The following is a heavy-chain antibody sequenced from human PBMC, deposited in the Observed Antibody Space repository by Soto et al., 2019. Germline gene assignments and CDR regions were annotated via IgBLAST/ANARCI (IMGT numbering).Heavy chain of an antibody. V-gene: IGHV3-23*01. Sequence: PGGSLPLSGEASGCSCKNHAMGWVRQDPGKGLEWVSGISGSGGSTFYADSVKGRFTISRQNSKSTLYLQMNSLRAEDTALYYCAKKFYYDASGYYSRDAFDIWGQGTMVTVSS. J-gene: IGHJ3*02. CDR1: GCSCKNHA. CDR2: ISGSGGST. D-gene: IGHD3-22*01. CDR3: AKKFYYDASGYYSRDAFDI.